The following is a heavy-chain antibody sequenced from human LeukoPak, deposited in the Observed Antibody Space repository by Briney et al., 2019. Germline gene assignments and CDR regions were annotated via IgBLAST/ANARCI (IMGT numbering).Heavy chain of an antibody. V-gene: IGHV3-23*01. J-gene: IGHJ4*02. CDR1: GFTFSNYV. CDR2: ISGSGGRT. CDR3: AKNWGCCSGDSCYFDY. Sequence: PGGSLRLSCAASGFTFSNYVMSWVRQAPGKGLEWVSAISGSGGRTFYADAVKGRFTISRDNSKNTLYVQMNSMRAEDTAVYYCAKNWGCCSGDSCYFDYWGQGTLVTVSS. D-gene: IGHD2-15*01.